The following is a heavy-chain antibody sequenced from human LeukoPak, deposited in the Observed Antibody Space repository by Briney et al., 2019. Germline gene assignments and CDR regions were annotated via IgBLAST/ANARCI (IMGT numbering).Heavy chain of an antibody. V-gene: IGHV3-11*01. CDR3: ARDQEWFQMDV. CDR2: ISSSGSTI. CDR1: GFTFSDYC. Sequence: GGSLRLSCAASGFTFSDYCMSWIRQAPGKGLEWVSYISSSGSTIYYADSVKGRFTISRDNAKNSLYLQVNSLRAEDTAVYYCARDQEWFQMDVWGKGTTVTVSS. D-gene: IGHD3-3*01. J-gene: IGHJ6*04.